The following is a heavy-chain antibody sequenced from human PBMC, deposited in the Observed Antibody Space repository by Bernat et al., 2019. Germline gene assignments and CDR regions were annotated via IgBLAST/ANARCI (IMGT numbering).Heavy chain of an antibody. Sequence: QVQLQESGPGLVKPSGTLSLTCAVSGGSISSSNWWSWVRQPPGKGLEWIGEIYHSGSTYHNPSLKSRVTISVDTSKYQFSLKLSSVTAADTAVYYCARVGSSWGNWFDPWGQGTLVTVSS. D-gene: IGHD6-13*01. CDR2: IYHSGST. CDR3: ARVGSSWGNWFDP. J-gene: IGHJ5*02. V-gene: IGHV4-4*02. CDR1: GGSISSSNW.